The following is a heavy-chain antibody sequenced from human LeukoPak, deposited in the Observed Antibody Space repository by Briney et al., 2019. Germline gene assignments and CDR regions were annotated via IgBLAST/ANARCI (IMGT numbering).Heavy chain of an antibody. CDR2: ISSSGTTI. Sequence: PGGSLRLSCAASGFTFSSYEMNWVRQAPGKGLHWVSDISSSGTTIDYADSVKGRFTISRDNAKNSLYLQMNSLRAEDTAVYYCARKYCSTTSCLFDNWGQGTLVTVSS. V-gene: IGHV3-48*03. CDR1: GFTFSSYE. D-gene: IGHD2-2*01. CDR3: ARKYCSTTSCLFDN. J-gene: IGHJ4*02.